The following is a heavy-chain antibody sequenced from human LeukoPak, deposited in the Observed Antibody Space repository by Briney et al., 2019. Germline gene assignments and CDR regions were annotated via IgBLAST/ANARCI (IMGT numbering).Heavy chain of an antibody. CDR1: GFTFRNYW. D-gene: IGHD3-3*01. CDR2: LRTDGEKK. CDR3: DHFGINSLDY. J-gene: IGHJ4*02. V-gene: IGHV3-74*03. Sequence: PGGSLRLSCAASGFTFRNYWMHWVRQVPGRGLEWVSRLRTDGEKKSYAASVRDRFTISRDNVRNMLYLQMNSLRVEDTGVYFKDHFGINSLDYWGQGTPVSVSS.